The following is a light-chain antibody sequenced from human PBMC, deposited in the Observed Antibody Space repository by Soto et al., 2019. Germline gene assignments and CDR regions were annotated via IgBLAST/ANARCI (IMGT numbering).Light chain of an antibody. CDR2: LNSDGSH. V-gene: IGLV4-69*01. CDR1: SGHSSYT. Sequence: QSVLTQSPSASASLGASVKLTCTLSSGHSSYTIAWHQQQPEKGPRYLMTLNSDGSHSKGDGIPERFSGSSSGAERYLSISSLQSEDEADYYCQTWGTGIEVFGGGTKLTVL. J-gene: IGLJ3*02. CDR3: QTWGTGIEV.